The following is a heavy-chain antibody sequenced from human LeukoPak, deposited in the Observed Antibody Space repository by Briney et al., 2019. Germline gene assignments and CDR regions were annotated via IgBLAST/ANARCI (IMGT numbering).Heavy chain of an antibody. CDR2: IYPGDSDI. D-gene: IGHD3-9*01. J-gene: IGHJ5*01. Sequence: GESLKISCTGSGYIFSNHWIGWVRQMPGKGLEWMGIIYPGDSDIRYSPSFQGQVMMSADKSISTAYLQWSGLKASDTAMYYCARLSRPHILDTNWFDYWGQGSLVTVSS. CDR1: GYIFSNHW. CDR3: ARLSRPHILDTNWFDY. V-gene: IGHV5-51*01.